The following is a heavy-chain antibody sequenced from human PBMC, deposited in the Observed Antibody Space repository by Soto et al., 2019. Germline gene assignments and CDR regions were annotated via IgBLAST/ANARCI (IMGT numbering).Heavy chain of an antibody. CDR1: GFTFSSYA. CDR3: ASLYQEMATLTEYLDY. J-gene: IGHJ4*02. Sequence: QVQLVESGGGVVQPGRSLRLSCAASGFTFSSYAMHWVRQAPGKGLEWVAVISYDGSNKYYADSVKGRFTISRDNSKNTLYLQMNSLRAEDTAVYYCASLYQEMATLTEYLDYWGQGTLVTVSS. CDR2: ISYDGSNK. D-gene: IGHD4-17*01. V-gene: IGHV3-30-3*01.